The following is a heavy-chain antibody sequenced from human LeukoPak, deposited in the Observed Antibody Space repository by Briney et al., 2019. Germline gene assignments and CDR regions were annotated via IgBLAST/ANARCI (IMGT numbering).Heavy chain of an antibody. D-gene: IGHD3-3*01. CDR2: IYTSGST. V-gene: IGHV4-4*07. CDR1: GGSISSYY. CDR3: ARGQAYDFWSGYKGDFDY. J-gene: IGHJ4*02. Sequence: SETLSLTCTVSGGSISSYYWSWIRQPAGKGLEWIGRIYTSGSTNYNPSLKSRVTISVDTSKNQFSLKLSSVTAADTAVYYCARGQAYDFWSGYKGDFDYWGQGTLVTVSS.